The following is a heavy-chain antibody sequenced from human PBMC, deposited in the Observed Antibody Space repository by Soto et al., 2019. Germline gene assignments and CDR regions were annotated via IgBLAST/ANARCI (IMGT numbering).Heavy chain of an antibody. CDR1: GFTFSNAW. D-gene: IGHD2-8*01. Sequence: GGSLRLSCAASGFTFSNAWMNWVRQAPGKGLEWVGRIKSKTDGGTTDYAAPVKGRFTISRDDSKDTLYLQMNSLKTEDTAVYYCELVCTNGVCYTSRYYSYYGMDVWGQGPTVTVPS. V-gene: IGHV3-15*07. CDR3: ELVCTNGVCYTSRYYSYYGMDV. J-gene: IGHJ6*02. CDR2: IKSKTDGGTT.